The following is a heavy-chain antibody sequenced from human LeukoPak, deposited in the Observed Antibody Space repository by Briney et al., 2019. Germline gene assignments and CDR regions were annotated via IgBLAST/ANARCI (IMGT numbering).Heavy chain of an antibody. Sequence: RASVKVSCKASGYTLTGYYIHWVRQAPGQGLEWMGWINPNSGVTNYAQKFQGRVTMTRDTSISTAYMELSRLRSDDTAVSYCARASTVTPNFDYWGQGTLVTVSS. CDR1: GYTLTGYY. CDR3: ARASTVTPNFDY. V-gene: IGHV1-2*02. J-gene: IGHJ4*02. D-gene: IGHD4-17*01. CDR2: INPNSGVT.